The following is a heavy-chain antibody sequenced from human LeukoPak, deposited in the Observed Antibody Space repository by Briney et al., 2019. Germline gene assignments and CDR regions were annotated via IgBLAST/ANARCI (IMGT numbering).Heavy chain of an antibody. Sequence: GGSLRLSCSASGFTFSSYAMHWVRQAPGKGLEWVASIRPDGSGDFHMDSVKGRFTISRDNAEKSLSLQMNSLRAEDTAIYYCARLMGGVTTYDLWGQGTLVTVSS. CDR3: ARLMGGVTTYDL. V-gene: IGHV3-7*01. J-gene: IGHJ5*02. CDR2: IRPDGSGD. CDR1: GFTFSSYA. D-gene: IGHD4-11*01.